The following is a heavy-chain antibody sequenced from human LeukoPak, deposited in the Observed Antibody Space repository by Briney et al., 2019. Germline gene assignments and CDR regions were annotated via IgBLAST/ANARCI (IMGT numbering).Heavy chain of an antibody. CDR3: VNPAYCGGDCYPF. D-gene: IGHD2-21*02. V-gene: IGHV3-15*01. Sequence: GGSLRLSCEASGFTVSSNYMSWVRQAPGKGLEWVGRIKSKTDGGTTDYAAPVKGRFTISRDDSKNTLYLQMNSLKTEDTAMYYCVNPAYCGGDCYPFWGQGTLVTVSS. CDR2: IKSKTDGGTT. CDR1: GFTVSSNY. J-gene: IGHJ4*02.